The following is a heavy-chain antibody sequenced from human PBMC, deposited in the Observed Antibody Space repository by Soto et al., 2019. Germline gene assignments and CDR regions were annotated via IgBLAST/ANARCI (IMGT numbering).Heavy chain of an antibody. CDR1: GYTFTSYG. V-gene: IGHV1-18*01. D-gene: IGHD6-19*01. J-gene: IGHJ4*02. CDR2: ISPYNGNP. Sequence: GASVKVYCKASGYTFTSYGISWLRQAPGQGLEWMGWISPYNGNPNYAQKLQGRVTMTTDTSTTTAYMELRSLSSDDTAVYYCARARYGSGWYSYFDYWGQGTLVTVSS. CDR3: ARARYGSGWYSYFDY.